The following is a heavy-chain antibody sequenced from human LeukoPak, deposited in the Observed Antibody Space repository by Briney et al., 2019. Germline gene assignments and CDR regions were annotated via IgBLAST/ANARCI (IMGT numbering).Heavy chain of an antibody. Sequence: ASVKVSCKASGYTFTDSYIHWVRQAPGQGLEWMGRINPNSGDPNYPQKFQGRVTMTRDTSISTAYMEMSRLTSDDTAVYYCARSARHCNNGVCFTDYYIDLWGRGTTVIVSS. V-gene: IGHV1-2*06. CDR2: INPNSGDP. CDR3: ARSARHCNNGVCFTDYYIDL. D-gene: IGHD2-8*01. J-gene: IGHJ6*03. CDR1: GYTFTDSY.